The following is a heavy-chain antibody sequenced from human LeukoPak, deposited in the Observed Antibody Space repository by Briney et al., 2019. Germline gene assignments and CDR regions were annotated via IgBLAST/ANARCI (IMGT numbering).Heavy chain of an antibody. CDR2: ISSSGSTI. D-gene: IGHD6-13*01. CDR3: ARDSSWYTGMFDY. Sequence: PGGSLRLSCAASGFTFSDYYMSWIRQAPGKGLERVSYISSSGSTIYYADSVKGRFTISRDNAKNSLYLQMNSLRAEDTAVYYCARDSSWYTGMFDYWGQGTLVTVSS. V-gene: IGHV3-11*01. J-gene: IGHJ4*02. CDR1: GFTFSDYY.